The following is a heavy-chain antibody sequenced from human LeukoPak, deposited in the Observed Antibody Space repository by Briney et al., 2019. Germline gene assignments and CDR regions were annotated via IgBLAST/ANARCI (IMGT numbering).Heavy chain of an antibody. Sequence: ASVKVSCKASGYSFTSYGISWVRQAPGRGLEWMGWISAYNGNTNYAQRLQGRVTMTTDTSTSTAYMELRSPTSDDTAVYYCARVPRGGPFDYWGQGTLVTVSS. D-gene: IGHD2-15*01. CDR3: ARVPRGGPFDY. J-gene: IGHJ4*02. CDR2: ISAYNGNT. V-gene: IGHV1-18*01. CDR1: GYSFTSYG.